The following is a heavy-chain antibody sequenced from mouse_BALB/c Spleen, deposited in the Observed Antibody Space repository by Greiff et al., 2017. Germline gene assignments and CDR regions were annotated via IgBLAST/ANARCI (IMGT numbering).Heavy chain of an antibody. Sequence: EVKLEESGGGLVKPGGSLKLSCAASGFTFSSYAMSWVRQSPEKRLEWVAEISSGGSYTYYPDTVTGRFTISRDNAKNTLYLEMSSLRSEDTAMYYCAREGNYYGSSYWYFDVWGAGTTVTVSS. V-gene: IGHV5-9-4*01. J-gene: IGHJ1*01. D-gene: IGHD1-1*01. CDR1: GFTFSSYA. CDR2: ISSGGSYT. CDR3: AREGNYYGSSYWYFDV.